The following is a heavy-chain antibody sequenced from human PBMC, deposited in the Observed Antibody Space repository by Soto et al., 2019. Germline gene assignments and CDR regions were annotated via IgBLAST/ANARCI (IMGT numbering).Heavy chain of an antibody. V-gene: IGHV1-18*01. Sequence: ASVKVSCKASGYTFTSYGISWVRQAPGQGLEWMGWISAYNGNTNYAQKLQGRVTITRDTSASTAYMELSSLRSEDTAVYYCAREIVATNTYYDYIWGSYRYNPSDAFDIWGQGTMVTVSS. CDR3: AREIVATNTYYDYIWGSYRYNPSDAFDI. CDR1: GYTFTSYG. CDR2: ISAYNGNT. J-gene: IGHJ3*02. D-gene: IGHD3-16*02.